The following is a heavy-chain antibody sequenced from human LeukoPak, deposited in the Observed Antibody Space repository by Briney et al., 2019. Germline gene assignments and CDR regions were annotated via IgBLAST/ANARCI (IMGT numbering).Heavy chain of an antibody. CDR2: ISAYNGNT. V-gene: IGHV1-18*01. CDR1: GYTFTSYG. CDR3: ARDMHHGGSNWFDP. Sequence: ASVKVSCKASGYTFTSYGISWVRQAPGQGLEWMGWISAYNGNTNYAQKLQGRVTMTTDTSTSTAYMELRSLGSDDTAVYYCARDMHHGGSNWFDPWGQGTPVTVSS. D-gene: IGHD4-23*01. J-gene: IGHJ5*02.